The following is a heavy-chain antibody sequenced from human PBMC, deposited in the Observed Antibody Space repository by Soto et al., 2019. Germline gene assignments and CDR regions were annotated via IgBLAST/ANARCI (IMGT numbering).Heavy chain of an antibody. CDR3: ARESLDYDILTGYASSGMDV. Sequence: ASVKVSCKASGYTFTSYGISWVRQAPGQGLEWMGWISAYNGNTNCAQKLQGRVTMTTDTSTSTAYMELRSLRSDDTAVYYCARESLDYDILTGYASSGMDVWGQGTTVTVSS. D-gene: IGHD3-9*01. V-gene: IGHV1-18*01. CDR2: ISAYNGNT. CDR1: GYTFTSYG. J-gene: IGHJ6*02.